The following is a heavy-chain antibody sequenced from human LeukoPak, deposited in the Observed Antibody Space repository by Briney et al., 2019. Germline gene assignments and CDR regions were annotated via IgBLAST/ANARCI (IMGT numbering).Heavy chain of an antibody. D-gene: IGHD2-15*01. V-gene: IGHV1-8*01. CDR2: MNPNSGNT. J-gene: IGHJ5*02. CDR3: ARGYCSGGSCSNWFDP. CDR1: GYTFTSYD. Sequence: ASVKVSCKASGYTFTSYDIDWVRQATGQGLEWMGWMNPNSGNTGYAQKFQGRVTMTRNTSISTAHMELSSLRSEDTAVYYCARGYCSGGSCSNWFDPWGQGTLVTVSS.